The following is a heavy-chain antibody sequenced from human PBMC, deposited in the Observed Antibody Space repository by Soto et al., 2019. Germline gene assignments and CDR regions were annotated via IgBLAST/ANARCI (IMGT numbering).Heavy chain of an antibody. CDR3: ARGERKVNWRPYFDT. D-gene: IGHD1-26*01. V-gene: IGHV4-59*01. CDR1: GDSLSLYY. Sequence: SETLSLTCTVSGDSLSLYYWSWIRLSPGKGLEWIGYIYSTGSSNQNPSLRDRVAVSADASKNQFYLTLSSMTAADTAVYYCARGERKVNWRPYFDTWGQGIQVTVS. CDR2: IYSTGSS. J-gene: IGHJ5*02.